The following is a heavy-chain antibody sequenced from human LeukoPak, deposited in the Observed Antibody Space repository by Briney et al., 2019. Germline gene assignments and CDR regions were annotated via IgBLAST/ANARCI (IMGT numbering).Heavy chain of an antibody. V-gene: IGHV3-21*01. CDR2: ISSSSSYI. CDR3: ARYLVSGSWTQDAFDI. D-gene: IGHD6-13*01. CDR1: GFTFRSYS. J-gene: IGHJ3*02. Sequence: GGSLRLSCSASGFTFRSYSMNWVRQAPGKGLEWVSSISSSSSYIYYADSVKGRFAISRDNAKNSLHLQMNSLRAEDTAVYYCARYLVSGSWTQDAFDIWGQGTMVTVSS.